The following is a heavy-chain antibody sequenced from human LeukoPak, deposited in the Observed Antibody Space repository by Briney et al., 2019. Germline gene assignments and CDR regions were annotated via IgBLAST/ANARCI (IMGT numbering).Heavy chain of an antibody. CDR3: ARVGDLAYCGGDCYSRAFDY. CDR1: GFTFSSYS. D-gene: IGHD2-21*02. J-gene: IGHJ4*02. V-gene: IGHV3-21*01. CDR2: ISSSSSYI. Sequence: PGGSLRLSCGASGFTFSSYSRNWVRQAPGKGLEWVSSISSSSSYIYYADSVKGRFTISRDNAKNSLYLQMNSLRAEDTAVYYCARVGDLAYCGGDCYSRAFDYWGQGTLVTVSS.